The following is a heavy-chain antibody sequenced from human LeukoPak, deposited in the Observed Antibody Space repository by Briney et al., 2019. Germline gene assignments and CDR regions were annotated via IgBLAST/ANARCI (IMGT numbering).Heavy chain of an antibody. Sequence: GASVKVSCKASGYTFTSYDINWVRQATGQGLEWMGWMNPNSGNTGYAQKFQGRVTITRNTSISTAYMELSSLRSEDTAVYYCAREGYCSGGSCYYYYMDVWGKGTTVTVSS. D-gene: IGHD2-15*01. V-gene: IGHV1-8*01. CDR1: GYTFTSYD. CDR3: AREGYCSGGSCYYYYMDV. J-gene: IGHJ6*03. CDR2: MNPNSGNT.